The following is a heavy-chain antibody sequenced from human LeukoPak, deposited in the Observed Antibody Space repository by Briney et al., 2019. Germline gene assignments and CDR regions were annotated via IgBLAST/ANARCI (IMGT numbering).Heavy chain of an antibody. Sequence: ASVKVSCKASGGTFSSYAISWVRQAPGQGLEWMGWISAYNGNTNYAQKLQGRVTMTTDTSTSTAYMELRSLRSDDTAVYYCARESGGGYLAFYYYYYGMDVWGQGTTVTVSS. D-gene: IGHD3-22*01. CDR1: GGTFSSYA. CDR2: ISAYNGNT. V-gene: IGHV1-18*01. CDR3: ARESGGGYLAFYYYYYGMDV. J-gene: IGHJ6*02.